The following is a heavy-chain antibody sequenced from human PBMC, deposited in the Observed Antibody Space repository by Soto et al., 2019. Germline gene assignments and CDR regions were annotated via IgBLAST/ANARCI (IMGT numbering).Heavy chain of an antibody. CDR1: GGTFSSYA. V-gene: IGHV1-69*13. Sequence: SVKVSCKASGGTFSSYAISWVRQAPGQGLEWMGGIIPIFGTANYAQKFQGRVTITADESTNTAYMELSSLRSEDTAVYYCAREEGNYYYGMYVWGQGTTVTVSS. D-gene: IGHD6-13*01. CDR3: AREEGNYYYGMYV. CDR2: IIPIFGTA. J-gene: IGHJ6*02.